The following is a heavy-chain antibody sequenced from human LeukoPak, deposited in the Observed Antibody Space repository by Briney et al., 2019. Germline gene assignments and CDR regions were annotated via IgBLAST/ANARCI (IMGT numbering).Heavy chain of an antibody. J-gene: IGHJ6*02. V-gene: IGHV1-46*01. CDR3: AREIDYGPYYYGMDV. D-gene: IGHD4-17*01. Sequence: ASVKVSCKASGYTFTSYYMHWVRQAPGQGLEWMGIINPSGGSTSYAQKFQGRVTMTRDTSTSTVYMELSSLRSEDTAVHYCAREIDYGPYYYGMDVWGQGTTVTVSS. CDR1: GYTFTSYY. CDR2: INPSGGST.